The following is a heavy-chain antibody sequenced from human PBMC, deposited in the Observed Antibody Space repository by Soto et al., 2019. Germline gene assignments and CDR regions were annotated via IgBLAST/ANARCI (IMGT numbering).Heavy chain of an antibody. D-gene: IGHD2-2*01. CDR2: IDPSDSYT. CDR3: ARDDPRYCSSTSCQLGFDP. Sequence: VECLTIWCKVSGYSFTSYWIIWVLQMPGKGLEWMGRIDPSDSYTNYSPSFQGHVTISADKSISTAYLQWSSLKASDTAMYYCARDDPRYCSSTSCQLGFDPWGQGTLVTVSS. CDR1: GYSFTSYW. V-gene: IGHV5-10-1*01. J-gene: IGHJ5*02.